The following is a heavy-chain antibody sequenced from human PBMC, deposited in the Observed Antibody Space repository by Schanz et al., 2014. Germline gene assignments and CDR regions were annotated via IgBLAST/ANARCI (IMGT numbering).Heavy chain of an antibody. D-gene: IGHD3-10*01. CDR2: IIPVLAIA. CDR3: ARDGGEVVRGVIEGVNHYYYGMDV. Sequence: QVQLVQSGAEVKKPGASVKVSCKASGGTFNSYTINWVRQAPGQGLEWMGRIIPVLAIADYAQKFQGRVTITADKSTSTASMELSSLRSEDTAVYYCARDGGEVVRGVIEGVNHYYYGMDVWGQGTTVTVSS. V-gene: IGHV1-69*04. J-gene: IGHJ6*02. CDR1: GGTFNSYT.